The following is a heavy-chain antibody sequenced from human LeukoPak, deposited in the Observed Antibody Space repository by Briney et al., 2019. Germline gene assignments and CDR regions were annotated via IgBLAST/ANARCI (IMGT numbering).Heavy chain of an antibody. Sequence: GGSLRLSCAASGFTFSSYAMSWVRQAPGKGLEWVSAISGSGGSTYYADSAKGRFTISRDNSKNTLYLQMNSLRAEDTAVYYCAKAIAAAGTGAEYFQHWGQGTLVTVSS. CDR3: AKAIAAAGTGAEYFQH. V-gene: IGHV3-23*01. CDR2: ISGSGGST. D-gene: IGHD6-13*01. J-gene: IGHJ1*01. CDR1: GFTFSSYA.